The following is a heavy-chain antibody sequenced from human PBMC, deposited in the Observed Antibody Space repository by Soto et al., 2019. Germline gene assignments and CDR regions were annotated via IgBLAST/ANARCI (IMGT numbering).Heavy chain of an antibody. V-gene: IGHV1-18*01. CDR3: ARVVYGSGTLSTYYYGMDV. CDR2: ISPYSGNT. CDR1: GYIFVNYG. J-gene: IGHJ6*02. D-gene: IGHD3-10*01. Sequence: ASVKVSCKASGYIFVNYGIAWVRQAPGQGLEWMGWISPYSGNTHYASKVQGRLTMTTDTSTSTAYMELSSLRSEDTAVYYCARVVYGSGTLSTYYYGMDVWGQGTTVTVSS.